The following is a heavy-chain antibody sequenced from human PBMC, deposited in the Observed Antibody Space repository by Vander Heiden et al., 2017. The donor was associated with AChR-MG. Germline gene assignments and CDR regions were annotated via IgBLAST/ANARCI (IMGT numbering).Heavy chain of an antibody. CDR1: GGSFSGYY. D-gene: IGHD5-12*01. CDR3: ARAPQTRRWLQLRGWFDP. CDR2: IKHSGST. J-gene: IGHJ5*02. Sequence: QVQLQQWGAGLLKPSETLSLTCPVYGGSFSGYYWSWIRQPPGKGLEWIGEIKHSGSTNYNPSLKSRVTISVDTSKNQFSLKLSSVTAADTPVYYCARAPQTRRWLQLRGWFDPWGQVTLVTVSS. V-gene: IGHV4-34*01.